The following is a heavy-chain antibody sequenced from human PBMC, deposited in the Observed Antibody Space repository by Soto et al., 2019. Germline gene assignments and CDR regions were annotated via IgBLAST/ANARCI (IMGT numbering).Heavy chain of an antibody. D-gene: IGHD3-22*01. J-gene: IGHJ4*02. V-gene: IGHV3-48*02. Sequence: GGSLRLSCAASGFTFSSYSMNWVRQAPGKGLEWVSYISSSSSTIYYADSVKGRFTISRDNAKNSLYLQMNSLRDEDTAVYYCAGDRAPNYYDSRGYFDYWGQGTLVTVSS. CDR3: AGDRAPNYYDSRGYFDY. CDR2: ISSSSSTI. CDR1: GFTFSSYS.